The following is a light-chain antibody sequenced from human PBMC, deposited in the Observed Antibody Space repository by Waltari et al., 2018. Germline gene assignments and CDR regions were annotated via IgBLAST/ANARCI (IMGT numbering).Light chain of an antibody. V-gene: IGLV3-21*02. Sequence: SYVLTQPPSVSVAPGQTARITCGGNDIRSKSVHWHQQKPGQAPVLVVYDDSDRPAWIPGRFSGSKCGNTATLTISRVEGGDEADFYCQVWDSSSDQGVFGGGTKLTVL. CDR1: DIRSKS. CDR2: DDS. CDR3: QVWDSSSDQGV. J-gene: IGLJ3*02.